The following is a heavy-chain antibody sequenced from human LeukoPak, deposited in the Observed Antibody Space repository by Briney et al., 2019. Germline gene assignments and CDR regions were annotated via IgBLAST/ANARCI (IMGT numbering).Heavy chain of an antibody. D-gene: IGHD3-22*01. CDR1: GFTFNNYA. J-gene: IGHJ4*02. V-gene: IGHV3-23*01. CDR3: AKRSSTSSGYFDF. Sequence: GGSLRLSCTASGFTFNNYAMTWVRQAPGKGLEWVSAITGSGAYTNYADSVKGRFTISRDNSKNAIYLQMNSLRAEDTAIYYCAKRSSTSSGYFDFWGRGTLVTVSS. CDR2: ITGSGAYT.